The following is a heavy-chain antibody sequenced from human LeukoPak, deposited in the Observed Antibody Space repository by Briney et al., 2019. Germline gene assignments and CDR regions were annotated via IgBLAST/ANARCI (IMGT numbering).Heavy chain of an antibody. V-gene: IGHV4-34*01. CDR2: INHSGRT. CDR3: ARAYYSTSWFPH. J-gene: IGHJ5*02. CDR1: GVSLNGYY. D-gene: IGHD3-10*01. Sequence: SETLSLTCAVSGVSLNGYYWGWIRQTPGKGLEWIGEINHSGRTNYNPSLKSRVTISADTSKNQFSLELRSVTAADTAVYYCARAYYSTSWFPHWGQGALVTVSS.